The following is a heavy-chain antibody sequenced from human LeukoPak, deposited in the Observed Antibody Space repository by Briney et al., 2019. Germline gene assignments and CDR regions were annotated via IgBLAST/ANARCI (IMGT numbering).Heavy chain of an antibody. CDR2: IYSGGST. D-gene: IGHD5-18*01. J-gene: IGHJ6*02. CDR1: GFTVSSNY. CDR3: ARDRGYSYGYGYCYYGMDV. V-gene: IGHV3-53*01. Sequence: GGSLRLSCAASGFTVSSNYMSWVRQAPGKGLEWVSVIYSGGSTYYADSVKDRFTISRDNSKNTLYLQMNSLRAEDTAVYYCARDRGYSYGYGYCYYGMDVWGQGTTVTVSS.